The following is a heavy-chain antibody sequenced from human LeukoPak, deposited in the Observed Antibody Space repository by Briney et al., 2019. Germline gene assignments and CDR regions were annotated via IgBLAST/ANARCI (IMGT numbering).Heavy chain of an antibody. Sequence: SVKVSCKASGGTFSTDSITWVRQAPGQGIEWMGRIIPILGIEKYAQKFQGRVTITADTSTSTAYMELSSLRSEDTAVYYCAREVGDYNWFDPWGQGTLVTVSS. CDR2: IIPILGIE. V-gene: IGHV1-69*04. J-gene: IGHJ5*02. CDR1: GGTFSTDS. CDR3: AREVGDYNWFDP. D-gene: IGHD2-21*02.